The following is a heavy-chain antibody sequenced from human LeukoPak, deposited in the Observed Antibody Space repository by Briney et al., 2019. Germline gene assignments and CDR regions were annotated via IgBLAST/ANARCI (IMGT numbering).Heavy chain of an antibody. V-gene: IGHV4-59*08. CDR2: IYYSGSI. CDR3: ARTYYYDSSGQTAFDY. D-gene: IGHD3-22*01. CDR1: GGSISSYY. J-gene: IGHJ4*02. Sequence: SETLSLTCTVSGGSISSYYWSWIRQPPGKGLEWIGYIYYSGSINYNPSLKSRVTISVDTSKNQFSLKLSSVTAADTAVYYCARTYYYDSSGQTAFDYWGQGTLVTVSS.